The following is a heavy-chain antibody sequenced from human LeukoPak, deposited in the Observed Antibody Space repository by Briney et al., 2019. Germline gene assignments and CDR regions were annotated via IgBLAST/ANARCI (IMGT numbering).Heavy chain of an antibody. CDR3: ARVAYYYDTSGYYSYAFDI. Sequence: PGGSLRLSCAASEFTFSNYWMSWVRQAPGKGLEWVANINEDGGEKYYVDSVKGRFTISRDKDKNTLYMQKNSLRAVDTAVYYCARVAYYYDTSGYYSYAFDIWGQGTMVTVSS. CDR2: INEDGGEK. D-gene: IGHD3-22*01. V-gene: IGHV3-7*05. CDR1: EFTFSNYW. J-gene: IGHJ3*02.